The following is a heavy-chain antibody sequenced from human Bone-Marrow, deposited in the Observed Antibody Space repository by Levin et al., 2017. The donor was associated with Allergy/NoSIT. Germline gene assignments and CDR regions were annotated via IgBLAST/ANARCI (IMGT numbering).Heavy chain of an antibody. CDR2: INLNGIT. Sequence: SQTLSLTCAVNGESFSGYFWTWIRQSPEKGLEWIGQINLNGITTYNPSLKSRVIISVDPTKKQFSLRLNYLTAADTAMYFCARGGEVPSQYYFEYWGQGTLVTVSS. J-gene: IGHJ4*02. CDR1: GESFSGYF. D-gene: IGHD1-1*01. CDR3: ARGGEVPSQYYFEY. V-gene: IGHV4-34*01.